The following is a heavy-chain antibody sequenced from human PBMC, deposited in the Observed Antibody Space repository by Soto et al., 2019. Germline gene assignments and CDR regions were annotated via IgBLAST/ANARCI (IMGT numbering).Heavy chain of an antibody. Sequence: GASVKVSCKASGYTFTSYGISWVRQAPGQGLEWMGWISTHNGNTYYAQNFQGRVTMTSDTPTSTAYMDLSSLRSEDTAVYYRARGPRIAQTGIDYYDSSGYYQGDWFDPWGQGTLVTVS. CDR1: GYTFTSYG. J-gene: IGHJ5*02. D-gene: IGHD3-22*01. CDR2: ISTHNGNT. CDR3: ARGPRIAQTGIDYYDSSGYYQGDWFDP. V-gene: IGHV1-18*01.